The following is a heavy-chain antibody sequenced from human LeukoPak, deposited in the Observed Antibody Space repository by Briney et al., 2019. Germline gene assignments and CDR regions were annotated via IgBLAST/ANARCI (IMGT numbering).Heavy chain of an antibody. J-gene: IGHJ4*02. V-gene: IGHV3-48*03. Sequence: GGSLRLSCAASGFTFSSYEMNWVRQAPGKGLEWVSYVSFSSTTIYYADSVKGRFTISRDNAKNSLYLQMNSLRAEDTAVYYCARDQSIAAAGGIWGQGTLVTVSS. CDR3: ARDQSIAAAGGI. D-gene: IGHD6-13*01. CDR2: VSFSSTTI. CDR1: GFTFSSYE.